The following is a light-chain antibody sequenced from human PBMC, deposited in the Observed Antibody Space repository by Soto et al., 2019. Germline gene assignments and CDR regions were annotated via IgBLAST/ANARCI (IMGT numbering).Light chain of an antibody. CDR3: SSYTSSSIDYV. CDR2: EVS. CDR1: SSDVGGYNY. Sequence: QSVLTQPASVSGSPGQSITISCTGTSSDVGGYNYVSWYQQHPGKAPKLMIYEVSNRPSGVSNRFSCSKSGNTASLTISGLQAEDEADYYCSSYTSSSIDYVFGTGTKLTVL. J-gene: IGLJ1*01. V-gene: IGLV2-14*01.